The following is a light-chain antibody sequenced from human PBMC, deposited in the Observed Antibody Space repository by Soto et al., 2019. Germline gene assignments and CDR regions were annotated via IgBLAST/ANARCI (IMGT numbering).Light chain of an antibody. J-gene: IGLJ3*02. CDR1: SGSIASNY. CDR3: QSYDATNQE. CDR2: EDN. V-gene: IGLV6-57*01. Sequence: NFMLTQPHSVSESPGKTVIISCTRSSGSIASNYVQWYQQRPGSSPTTVIYEDNQRPSGVPDRFSGSIDSSSNSASLTISGLETADEADYYCQSYDATNQEFGGGTKLTVL.